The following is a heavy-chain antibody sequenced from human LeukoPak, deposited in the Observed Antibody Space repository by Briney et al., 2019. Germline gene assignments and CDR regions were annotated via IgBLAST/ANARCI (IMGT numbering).Heavy chain of an antibody. J-gene: IGHJ4*02. D-gene: IGHD2-21*01. V-gene: IGHV3-30-3*01. CDR3: VKEETTHSLYCVGTCYIFDY. CDR2: ISYDGSNK. Sequence: GGSLRLSCAASGFTFSSHAMHWVRQAPGKGLEWVAVISYDGSNKYYADSVKGRFTISRDNSKNTLYLQMNSLRAEDTAVYYCVKEETTHSLYCVGTCYIFDYWGQGTLVTVSS. CDR1: GFTFSSHA.